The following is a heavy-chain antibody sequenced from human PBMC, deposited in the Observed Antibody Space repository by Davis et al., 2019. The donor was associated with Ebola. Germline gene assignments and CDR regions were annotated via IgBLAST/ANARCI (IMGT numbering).Heavy chain of an antibody. J-gene: IGHJ6*02. D-gene: IGHD3-10*01. V-gene: IGHV3-23*01. CDR2: ISGSGGST. CDR1: GFTFSSYA. CDR3: AREWVGSGSPYYYYGMDV. Sequence: GGSLRLSCAASGFTFSSYAMSWVRQAPGKGLEWVSAISGSGGSTYYADSVKGRFTISRDNSKNTLYLQMNSLRAEDTAVYYCAREWVGSGSPYYYYGMDVWGQGTTVTVSS.